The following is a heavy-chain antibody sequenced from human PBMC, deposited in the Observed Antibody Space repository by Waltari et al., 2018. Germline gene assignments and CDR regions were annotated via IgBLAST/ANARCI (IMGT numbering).Heavy chain of an antibody. CDR2: IIPIFGTA. D-gene: IGHD2-2*01. CDR3: ARERYCSSTSCPYYYYYGMDV. Sequence: QVQLVQSGAEVKKPGSSVKVSCKASGGTFSSYAISWVRQAPGQGLEWMGGIIPIFGTANYEQKFQGRVTITADESTSTAYMERSSLRSEDTAVYYCARERYCSSTSCPYYYYYGMDVWGQGTTVTVSS. CDR1: GGTFSSYA. J-gene: IGHJ6*02. V-gene: IGHV1-69*01.